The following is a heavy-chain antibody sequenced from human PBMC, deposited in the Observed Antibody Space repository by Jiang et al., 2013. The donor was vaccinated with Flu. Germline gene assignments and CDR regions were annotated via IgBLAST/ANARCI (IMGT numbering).Heavy chain of an antibody. D-gene: IGHD5-24*01. CDR3: AGRGFRDLKYYYYYGMDV. CDR1: RHLQQLC. CDR2: IIPIFGTA. V-gene: IGHV1-69*01. Sequence: KPGVLGEGLLQGFWRHLQQLCYQLGATGPGQGLEWMGGIIPIFGTANYAQKFQGRVTITADESTSTAYMELSSLRSEDTAVYYCAGRGFRDLKYYYYYGMDVWGQGTTVTVSS. J-gene: IGHJ6*02.